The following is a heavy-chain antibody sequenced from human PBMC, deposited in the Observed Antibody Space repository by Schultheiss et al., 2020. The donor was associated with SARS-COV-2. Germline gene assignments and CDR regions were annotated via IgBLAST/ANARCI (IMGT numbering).Heavy chain of an antibody. CDR2: ISGSGGST. Sequence: GGSLRLSCAASGFTFSSYAMSWVRQAPGKGLKWVSAISGSGGSTYYADSVKGRFTISRDNSRNTLYLQVNSLRAEDTAIFYCAREEYGGHNWYFDLWGRGTLVTVSS. CDR1: GFTFSSYA. D-gene: IGHD4-23*01. V-gene: IGHV3-23*01. J-gene: IGHJ2*01. CDR3: AREEYGGHNWYFDL.